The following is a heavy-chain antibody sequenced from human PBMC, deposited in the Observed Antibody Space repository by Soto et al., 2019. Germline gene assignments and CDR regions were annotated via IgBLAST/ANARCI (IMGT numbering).Heavy chain of an antibody. J-gene: IGHJ2*01. V-gene: IGHV4-39*01. D-gene: IGHD4-17*01. CDR1: GGSISSSSYY. Sequence: SETPSLTCTVSGGSISSSSYYWGWIRQPPGKGLEWIGSIYYSGSTYYNPSLKSRVTISVDTSKNQFSLKLSSVTAADTAVYYCARRGYGDYVVHWYFDLWGRGTLVTVSS. CDR3: ARRGYGDYVVHWYFDL. CDR2: IYYSGST.